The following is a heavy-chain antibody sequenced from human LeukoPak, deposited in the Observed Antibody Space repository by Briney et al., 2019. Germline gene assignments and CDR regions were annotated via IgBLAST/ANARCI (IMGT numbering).Heavy chain of an antibody. D-gene: IGHD1-20*01. CDR1: GGTFSSYS. J-gene: IGHJ4*02. CDR2: INPMFNTA. V-gene: IGHV1-69*08. Sequence: SVKVSCKASGGTFSSYSFTWVRQAPGQGLEWMGRINPMFNTANYAQDFQGRVTITAHKSTSTAYMELITLRSEDTAVYYCAREAKTSNWNSEPYLDYWGQGTLITVSS. CDR3: AREAKTSNWNSEPYLDY.